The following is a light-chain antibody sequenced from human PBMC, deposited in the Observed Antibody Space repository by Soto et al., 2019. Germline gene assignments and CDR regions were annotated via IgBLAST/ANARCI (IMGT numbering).Light chain of an antibody. Sequence: EIVMTQAPATLSVSPGHIATLSCSAGQPLNNNVAWYQHKPGQAPRLLIYGASTRATGISARFSGSGSGTEFTLTISSLQSEDFAVYYCQQYEKWPPSITFGQGTRLEIK. J-gene: IGKJ5*01. V-gene: IGKV3-15*01. CDR2: GAS. CDR3: QQYEKWPPSIT. CDR1: QPLNNN.